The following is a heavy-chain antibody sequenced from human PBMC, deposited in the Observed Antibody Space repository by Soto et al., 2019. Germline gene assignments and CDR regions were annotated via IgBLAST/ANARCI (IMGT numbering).Heavy chain of an antibody. V-gene: IGHV3-23*01. D-gene: IGHD6-19*01. CDR3: AKDRLGGWYVDY. CDR2: ISGSGGST. J-gene: IGHJ4*02. CDR1: GFTFSSYA. Sequence: GGSLRLSCAASGFTFSSYAMSWVPQAPGKGLEWVSAISGSGGSTYYADSVKGRFTISRDNSKNTLYLQMNSLRAEDTAVYYCAKDRLGGWYVDYWGQGTLVTVSS.